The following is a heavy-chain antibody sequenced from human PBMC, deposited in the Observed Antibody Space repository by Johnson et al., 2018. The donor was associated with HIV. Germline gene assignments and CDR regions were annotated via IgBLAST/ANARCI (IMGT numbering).Heavy chain of an antibody. CDR3: AKDNGIAGTSGDAFDI. CDR1: GFTFDDYC. J-gene: IGHJ3*02. V-gene: IGHV3-20*01. CDR2: ISWNSGSI. D-gene: IGHD6-13*01. Sequence: VESGGGVVRPGGSLRLSCAASGFTFDDYCMSWVRQAPGKGLEWVSGISWNSGSIAYADSVKGRFTTPRDNAKNSLYLQVKSLRAEDTALYLCAKDNGIAGTSGDAFDIWGQGTMVTVSS.